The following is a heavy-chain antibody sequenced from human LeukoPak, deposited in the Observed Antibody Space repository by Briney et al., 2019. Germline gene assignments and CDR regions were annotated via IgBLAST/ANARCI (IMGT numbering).Heavy chain of an antibody. V-gene: IGHV3-23*01. CDR1: GFTFSNYA. D-gene: IGHD4-17*01. Sequence: PGGSLRLSCAASGFTFSNYAMIWVRQAPGQGLEWVSANRSGGSAKYADPVKARFTISRDNSKNTLYLQMNSLRAEDTALYFCARDPNGDYIGAFDFLGQGTVVTVSS. CDR2: NRSGGSA. CDR3: ARDPNGDYIGAFDF. J-gene: IGHJ3*01.